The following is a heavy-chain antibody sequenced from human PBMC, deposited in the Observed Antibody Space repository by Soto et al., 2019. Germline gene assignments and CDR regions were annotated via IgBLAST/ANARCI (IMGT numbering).Heavy chain of an antibody. CDR2: ISAYNGNT. CDR1: GYTFISHS. V-gene: IGHV1-18*01. Sequence: ASVKVSCKSSGYTFISHSITWVRQAPGQGLEWMGRISAYNGNTNYAQKLQGRVTMTTDTSTSTAYMELRSLRSDDTAVYYCARGAFCGGAPGCRDMDVWGQGTTVTVSS. CDR3: ARGAFCGGAPGCRDMDV. D-gene: IGHD2-21*01. J-gene: IGHJ6*02.